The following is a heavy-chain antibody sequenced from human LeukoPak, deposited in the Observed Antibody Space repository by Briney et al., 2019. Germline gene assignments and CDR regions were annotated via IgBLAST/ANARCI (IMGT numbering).Heavy chain of an antibody. Sequence: GGSLRLSCAASGFTFSSYAMSWVRQAPGKGLEWVTAISGNGGSTYYADSVKGRFTISRDNSKNTLYLQMNSLRAEDTAVYYCAKGYIAVAGSIDYWGQGTLVTVSS. CDR1: GFTFSSYA. CDR2: ISGNGGST. D-gene: IGHD6-19*01. J-gene: IGHJ4*02. V-gene: IGHV3-23*01. CDR3: AKGYIAVAGSIDY.